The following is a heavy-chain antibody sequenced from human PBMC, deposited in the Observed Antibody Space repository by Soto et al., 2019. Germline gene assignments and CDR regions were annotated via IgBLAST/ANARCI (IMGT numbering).Heavy chain of an antibody. CDR1: GFTVSSNQ. CDR2: IYSGGNT. CDR3: AVEYSSSSAFDY. V-gene: IGHV3-66*01. J-gene: IGHJ4*02. D-gene: IGHD6-6*01. Sequence: GGSLRLSCAASGFTVSSNQMNWVRQAPGKGLEWVSIIYSGGNTCYADSVKGRLTVSRDNSKNTLYLQMNSLRAEDTAVYYCAVEYSSSSAFDYWGQGTLVPVSS.